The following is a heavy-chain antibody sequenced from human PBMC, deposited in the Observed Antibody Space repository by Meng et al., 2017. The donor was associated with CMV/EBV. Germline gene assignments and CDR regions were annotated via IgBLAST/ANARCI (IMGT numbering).Heavy chain of an antibody. CDR3: AKDSVVVPASAGYYGMDV. J-gene: IGHJ6*02. D-gene: IGHD2-2*01. V-gene: IGHV3-23*01. Sequence: GGSLRLSCAASGFPFSSYAMSWVRQAPGKGLEWVSDISGSGGSTYYRDSVRGRFTISRDNSKNKLYLQMNSLRAEDTAVYYCAKDSVVVPASAGYYGMDVWGQGTTVTVSS. CDR1: GFPFSSYA. CDR2: ISGSGGST.